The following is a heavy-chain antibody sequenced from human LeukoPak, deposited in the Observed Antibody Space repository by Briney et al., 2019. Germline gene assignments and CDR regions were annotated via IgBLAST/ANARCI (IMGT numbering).Heavy chain of an antibody. CDR2: TSYDGSNK. CDR3: AREAGSGWYFDY. D-gene: IGHD6-19*01. V-gene: IGHV3-30*04. CDR1: GFTFSSYA. Sequence: GGSLRLSCAASGFTFSSYAVHWVRQAPGKGLEWVAVTSYDGSNKYYADSVKGRFTISRDNSKNTLYLQMNSLRAEDTAVYYCAREAGSGWYFDYWGQGTLVTVSS. J-gene: IGHJ4*02.